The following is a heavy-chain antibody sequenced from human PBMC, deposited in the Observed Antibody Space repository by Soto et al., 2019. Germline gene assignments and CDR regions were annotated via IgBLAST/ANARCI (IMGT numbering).Heavy chain of an antibody. CDR2: IWYDGSNK. J-gene: IGHJ4*02. D-gene: IGHD3-9*01. Sequence: QVQLVESGGGVVQPGRSLRLSCAASGFTFSSYGMHWVRQAPGKGLEWVAVIWYDGSNKYYADSVKGRFTISRDNSKNTLYLQMNSLRAEDTAVYYCALDPTSYDTNLDRGGGQGTLVTVSS. CDR1: GFTFSSYG. V-gene: IGHV3-33*01. CDR3: ALDPTSYDTNLDRG.